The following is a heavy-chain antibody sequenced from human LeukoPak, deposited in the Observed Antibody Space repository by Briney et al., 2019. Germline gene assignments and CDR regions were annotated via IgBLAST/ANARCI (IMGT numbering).Heavy chain of an antibody. V-gene: IGHV1-8*02. D-gene: IGHD6-25*01. CDR2: MNPNSGNS. Sequence: ASVKVSCKASGGIFSSYAINWVRQATGQGLEWVGYMNPNSGNSGYAQKFLGRVTLTTDTSISTAYMELSGLRSEDTAVYYCARELRRDDIWGQGTMVTVSS. J-gene: IGHJ3*02. CDR3: ARELRRDDI. CDR1: GGIFSSYA.